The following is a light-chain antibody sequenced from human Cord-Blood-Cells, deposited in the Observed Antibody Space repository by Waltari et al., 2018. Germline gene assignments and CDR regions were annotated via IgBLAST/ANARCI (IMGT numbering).Light chain of an antibody. CDR1: QSVSSSY. CDR2: GAS. Sequence: EIVLTPSPGTLSLSPGERATLSCRASQSVSSSYLAWYQQKPGQAPRLLIYGASSRATGIPDRFRGSGSGTDFTLTISRLEPEDFAVYYCQQYGSSPQTFGQGTKLEIK. CDR3: QQYGSSPQT. V-gene: IGKV3-20*01. J-gene: IGKJ2*01.